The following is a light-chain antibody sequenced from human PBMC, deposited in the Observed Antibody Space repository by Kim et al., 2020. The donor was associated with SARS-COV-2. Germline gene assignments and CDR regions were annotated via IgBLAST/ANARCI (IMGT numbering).Light chain of an antibody. CDR1: QGVSNN. CDR3: QQYNDWPGT. V-gene: IGKV3-15*01. J-gene: IGKJ1*01. Sequence: ASPGEGATLSCRASQGVSNNVAWYQQKPGQAPRLLIFDASTRATGIPARFSGSGSGTEFTLTITSLRSEDFAVYYCQQYNDWPGTFGQGTKVDIK. CDR2: DAS.